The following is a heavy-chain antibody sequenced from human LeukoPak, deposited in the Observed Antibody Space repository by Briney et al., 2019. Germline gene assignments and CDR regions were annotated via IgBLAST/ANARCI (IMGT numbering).Heavy chain of an antibody. Sequence: PGGSLRLSCAASGFTFSTFAMSWVRQAPGKGLEWVSTITNSGGDTYYSDSVKGRFTISRDNSKNTLHLQVNSLRAEDTAVYYCAKSQWGSAVYYYYYMDVWGKGTTVTVSS. D-gene: IGHD3-10*01. V-gene: IGHV3-23*01. CDR3: AKSQWGSAVYYYYYMDV. CDR1: GFTFSTFA. J-gene: IGHJ6*03. CDR2: ITNSGGDT.